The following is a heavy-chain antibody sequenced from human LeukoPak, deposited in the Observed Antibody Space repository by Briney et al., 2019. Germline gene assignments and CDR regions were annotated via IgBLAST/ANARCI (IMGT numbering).Heavy chain of an antibody. V-gene: IGHV4-39*01. Sequence: SETLSLTCTVSGGSISSSSYYWGWIRQPPGKGLEWIGSIYYSGSTYYNPSLKSRATISVDTSKNQFSLKLSSVTAADTAVYYCARVNGILTGYYYYFDYWGQGTLVTVSS. CDR1: GGSISSSSYY. CDR3: ARVNGILTGYYYYFDY. D-gene: IGHD3-9*01. J-gene: IGHJ4*02. CDR2: IYYSGST.